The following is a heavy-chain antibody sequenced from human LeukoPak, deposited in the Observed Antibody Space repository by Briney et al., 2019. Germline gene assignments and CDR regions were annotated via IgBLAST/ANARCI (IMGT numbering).Heavy chain of an antibody. CDR2: IGRSGSPT. J-gene: IGHJ5*02. Sequence: GGSLRLSCAVSGFTFSDYVMSWVRQTPGKGLEWVSGIGRSGSPTYFASSVKGRFTISRDNSKNTLYLQMNRLRAEDTALYFCVKAAGDSGDFLFHAWGQGTLVTVSS. V-gene: IGHV3-23*01. CDR1: GFTFSDYV. D-gene: IGHD4-17*01. CDR3: VKAAGDSGDFLFHA.